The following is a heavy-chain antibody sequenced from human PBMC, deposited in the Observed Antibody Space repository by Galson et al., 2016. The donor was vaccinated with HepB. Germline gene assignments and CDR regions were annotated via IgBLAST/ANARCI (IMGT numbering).Heavy chain of an antibody. CDR2: IYYSGST. V-gene: IGHV4-31*03. CDR1: GGSINSGGYY. J-gene: IGHJ3*02. Sequence: LSLTCTVSGGSINSGGYYWHWIRQHPGKGLEWIGYIYYSGSTYYNPYLQSRFTISLDTSKNQFSLKLSSVTAADPAVYYCARALLIYSVVLHSFDIWGQGTVVTVSS. D-gene: IGHD5/OR15-5a*01. CDR3: ARALLIYSVVLHSFDI.